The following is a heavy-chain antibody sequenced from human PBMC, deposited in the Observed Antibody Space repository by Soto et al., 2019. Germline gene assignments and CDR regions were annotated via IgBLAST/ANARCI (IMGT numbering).Heavy chain of an antibody. J-gene: IGHJ4*02. V-gene: IGHV1-69*02. CDR2: IIPILGIA. Sequence: SVKVSCKASGGTFSSYTISWVRQAPGQGLEWMGRIIPILGIANYAQKFQGRVTITADKSTSTAYMELSSLRSEDTAVYYCANSDDSSGYYPFDYWGQGTLVTVSS. CDR1: GGTFSSYT. CDR3: ANSDDSSGYYPFDY. D-gene: IGHD3-22*01.